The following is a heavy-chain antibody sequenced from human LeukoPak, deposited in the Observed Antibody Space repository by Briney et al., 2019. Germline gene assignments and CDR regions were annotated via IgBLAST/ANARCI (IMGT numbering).Heavy chain of an antibody. CDR2: ISSSSSYT. CDR1: GFTFSDYY. Sequence: PGGSLRFSCAASGFTFSDYYMSWIRQAPGKGLEWVSYISSSSSYTNYADSVKGRFTISRDNAKNSLHLQMNSLRAEDTAVYYCARSLIVANPLDVWGKGTTVTVSS. V-gene: IGHV3-11*06. J-gene: IGHJ6*04. D-gene: IGHD5-12*01. CDR3: ARSLIVANPLDV.